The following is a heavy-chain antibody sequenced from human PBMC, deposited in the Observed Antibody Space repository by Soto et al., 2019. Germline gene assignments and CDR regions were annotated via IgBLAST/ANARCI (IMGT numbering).Heavy chain of an antibody. CDR2: ISGSGGST. V-gene: IGHV3-23*01. CDR3: AKDLGYCSSTSCHDAFDI. D-gene: IGHD2-2*01. J-gene: IGHJ3*02. CDR1: GFTFSSYA. Sequence: GGSLRLSCAASGFTFSSYAMSWVRQAPGKGLEWVSAISGSGGSTYYADYVKGRFTISRDNSKNTLYLQMNSLRAEDTALYYCAKDLGYCSSTSCHDAFDIWGQGTMVTVSS.